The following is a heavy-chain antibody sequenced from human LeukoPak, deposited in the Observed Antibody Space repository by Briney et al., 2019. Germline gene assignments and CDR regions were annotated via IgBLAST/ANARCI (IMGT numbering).Heavy chain of an antibody. J-gene: IGHJ3*02. CDR3: ARVHCSGGSCYNGGAFDI. Sequence: SETLSLTCTVSGGSINSYYWSWIRQPPGKGLEWIGEINHSGSTNYNPSLKSRVTISVDTSKNQFSLKLSSVTAADTAVYYCARVHCSGGSCYNGGAFDIWGQGTMVTVSS. CDR2: INHSGST. V-gene: IGHV4-34*01. CDR1: GGSINSYY. D-gene: IGHD2-15*01.